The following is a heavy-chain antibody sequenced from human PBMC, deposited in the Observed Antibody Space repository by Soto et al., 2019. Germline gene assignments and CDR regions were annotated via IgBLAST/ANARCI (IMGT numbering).Heavy chain of an antibody. J-gene: IGHJ4*02. Sequence: ASVKVSCKASGYIFTSYGINWVRQAPGQGLEWMGWTSVDIDNTNYGQNFKGSLTMTTERSASTAYMEVRSVRPADTGVYYCGRGVFDIGSTSHYNSPCDFWAQGTPDPVSS. V-gene: IGHV1-18*04. CDR3: GRGVFDIGSTSHYNSPCDF. CDR1: GYIFTSYG. CDR2: TSVDIDNT. D-gene: IGHD3-10*01.